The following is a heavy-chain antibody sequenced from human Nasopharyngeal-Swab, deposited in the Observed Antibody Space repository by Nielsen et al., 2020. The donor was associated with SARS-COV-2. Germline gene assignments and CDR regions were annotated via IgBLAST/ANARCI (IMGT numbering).Heavy chain of an antibody. J-gene: IGHJ4*02. V-gene: IGHV4-34*01. CDR1: GGSFSGYY. CDR3: ARIAGTFAFVDY. Sequence: GSLRLSCAVYGGSFSGYYWSWIRPPPGKGLEWIGEINHSGRTNYNPSLKSRVTTSVDTSKNQFSLKLSSVTAADTAVYYCARIAGTFAFVDYWGQGTLVTVSS. CDR2: INHSGRT. D-gene: IGHD6-13*01.